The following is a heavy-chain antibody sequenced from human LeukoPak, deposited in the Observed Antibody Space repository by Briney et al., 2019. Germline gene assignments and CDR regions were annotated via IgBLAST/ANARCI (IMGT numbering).Heavy chain of an antibody. CDR2: IYSGGST. CDR1: GFTFSSNY. V-gene: IGHV3-53*01. D-gene: IGHD6-6*01. J-gene: IGHJ6*02. CDR3: ARLDEYSSSSRYYGMDV. Sequence: GGSLRLSCAASGFTFSSNYMSWVRQAPGKGLEWVSVIYSGGSTYYADSVKGRFTISRDNSKNTLYLQMNSLRAEDTAVYYCARLDEYSSSSRYYGMDVWGQGTTVTVSS.